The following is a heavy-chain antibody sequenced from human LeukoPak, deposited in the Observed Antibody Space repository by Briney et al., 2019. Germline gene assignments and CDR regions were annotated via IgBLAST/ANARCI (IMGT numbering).Heavy chain of an antibody. CDR2: INPGGST. J-gene: IGHJ6*03. CDR1: GGSFSGYY. CDR3: ARYAAGYYYFYMDV. V-gene: IGHV4-34*01. D-gene: IGHD2-15*01. Sequence: SETLSLTCAVFGGSFSGYYLSWIRQPPGKGLEWLGEINPGGSTGYNPSLNSRVTISMDTSKNQFSLNLTSVSAADTAVYYCARYAAGYYYFYMDVWGKGTSVTVSS.